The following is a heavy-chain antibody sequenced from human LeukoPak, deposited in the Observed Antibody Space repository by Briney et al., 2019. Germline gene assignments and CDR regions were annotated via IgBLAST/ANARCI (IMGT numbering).Heavy chain of an antibody. Sequence: GGSLRLSCVASGVTLSNYAMSWARQAPGKGLEWVSGISSSGSGGNTHYADSVKGRFTISRDDSKNTLYLQMNSLRAEDTAVYYCAKDQVYYYGMDVWGQGTTVTVSS. J-gene: IGHJ6*02. CDR1: GVTLSNYA. CDR2: ISSSGSGGNT. CDR3: AKDQVYYYGMDV. V-gene: IGHV3-23*01.